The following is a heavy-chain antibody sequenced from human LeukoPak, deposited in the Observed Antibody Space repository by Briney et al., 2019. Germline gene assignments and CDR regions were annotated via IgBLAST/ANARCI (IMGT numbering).Heavy chain of an antibody. CDR1: GYTFTSYD. V-gene: IGHV1-8*01. CDR2: MNPNSGNT. D-gene: IGHD3-10*01. J-gene: IGHJ5*02. Sequence: ASVKVSCKASGYTFTSYDINWVRQATGQGLEWMGWMNPNSGNTGYAQKFQDRVTMTRNTSISTAYMELSSMRSEDTAVYYCARGPEIYYYGSGSYLGGYNWFDPWGQGTLVTVSS. CDR3: ARGPEIYYYGSGSYLGGYNWFDP.